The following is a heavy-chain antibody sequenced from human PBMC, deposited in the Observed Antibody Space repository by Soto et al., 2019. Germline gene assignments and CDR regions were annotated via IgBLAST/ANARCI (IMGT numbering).Heavy chain of an antibody. J-gene: IGHJ3*02. D-gene: IGHD3-22*01. Sequence: QITLRESGPTLVKPTQTLTLTCTFSGFSFNTRGVGVGWIRQPPGKALEWLALIFWDDDKRYSPSLKSRLTSTRDTSKNQVVLTVTNMDPMDTATYYCAKSCSGYSLIDTFDIWGQGTMVTVSS. CDR3: AKSCSGYSLIDTFDI. V-gene: IGHV2-5*02. CDR1: GFSFNTRGVG. CDR2: IFWDDDK.